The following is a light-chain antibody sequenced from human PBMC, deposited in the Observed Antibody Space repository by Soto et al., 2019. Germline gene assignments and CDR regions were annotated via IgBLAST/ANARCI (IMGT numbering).Light chain of an antibody. V-gene: IGKV3-20*01. Sequence: ETVLTQSPGTLSLSAGERATLSCRASQGVASGYLVWYQQKPGQTPTVLIYGASTRAAGIPDRFSGSGSGTDFTLTISRLEPEDFAVYYCQLYESSPTFGQGTKVAIK. CDR3: QLYESSPT. CDR2: GAS. CDR1: QGVASGY. J-gene: IGKJ1*01.